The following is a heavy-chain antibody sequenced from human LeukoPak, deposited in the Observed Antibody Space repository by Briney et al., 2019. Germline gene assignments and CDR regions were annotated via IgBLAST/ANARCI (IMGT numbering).Heavy chain of an antibody. J-gene: IGHJ4*02. CDR1: GFTFSNYA. CDR3: AKGVEGYSSSWFHFDY. CDR2: FSGSGGST. Sequence: GGSLRLSCSASGFTFSNYAMSWVRQAPGKGLEWVSAFSGSGGSTYYADSVKGRFTISTDNSKNTLYLQMNSLRAEDTAVYYCAKGVEGYSSSWFHFDYWGQGTLVTVSS. V-gene: IGHV3-23*01. D-gene: IGHD6-13*01.